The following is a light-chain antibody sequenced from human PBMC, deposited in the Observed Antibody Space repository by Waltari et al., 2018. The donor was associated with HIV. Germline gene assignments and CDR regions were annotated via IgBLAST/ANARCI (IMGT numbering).Light chain of an antibody. CDR1: QSIGTS. Sequence: DIQMTQSPSSLSASVGDTVTITCRTSQSIGTSLNWYQQKPGKAPKLLIYVAYNMQTGVPSRFTGSGSGTAFTLTISSLLPEDFGTYYCQQSYSAPYTFGQGTKLEIK. V-gene: IGKV1-39*01. J-gene: IGKJ2*01. CDR2: VAY. CDR3: QQSYSAPYT.